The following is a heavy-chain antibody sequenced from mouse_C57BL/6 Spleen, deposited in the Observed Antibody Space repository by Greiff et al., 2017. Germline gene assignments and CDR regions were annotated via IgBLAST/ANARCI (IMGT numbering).Heavy chain of an antibody. D-gene: IGHD2-4*01. CDR3: ARGMISDWYFDV. V-gene: IGHV1-50*01. CDR1: GYTFTSYW. Sequence: QVQLQQPGAELVKPGASVKLSCKASGYTFTSYWMQGVKQRPGQGLEWIGEIDPSDSYTNYNQKFKGKATLTVDTSSSTAYMQLSSLTSEDSAVYYCARGMISDWYFDVWGTGTTVTVSS. CDR2: IDPSDSYT. J-gene: IGHJ1*03.